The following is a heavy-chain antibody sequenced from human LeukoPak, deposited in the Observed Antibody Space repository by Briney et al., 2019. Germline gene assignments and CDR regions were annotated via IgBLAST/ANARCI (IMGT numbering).Heavy chain of an antibody. CDR1: GFTFSGSA. Sequence: TGGSLRLSCAASGFTFSGSAIHWVGQSSGKGLEGVGQIDKKDKGYATATAYAASVKGRFTISRDDSINKAYLQMKSLKTEDTALYYCTRDSGTYNWFDPWGQGTLVTVSS. V-gene: IGHV3-73*01. D-gene: IGHD1-26*01. J-gene: IGHJ5*02. CDR2: IDKKDKGYATAT. CDR3: TRDSGTYNWFDP.